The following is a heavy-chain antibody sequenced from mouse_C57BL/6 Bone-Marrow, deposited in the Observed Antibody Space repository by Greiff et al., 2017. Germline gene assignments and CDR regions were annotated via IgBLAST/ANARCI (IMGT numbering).Heavy chain of an antibody. CDR2: INPSSGYT. Sequence: VQLQQSGAELAKPGASVKLSCKASGYTFTSYWMHWVKQRPGQGLEWIGYINPSSGYTKYNPKFKDKATLTAYKSSSTAYMQLSSLTYEDSAVYYGARSYYCGSRYVDVWGTGTTVTVSS. CDR3: ARSYYCGSRYVDV. D-gene: IGHD1-1*01. CDR1: GYTFTSYW. V-gene: IGHV1-7*01. J-gene: IGHJ1*03.